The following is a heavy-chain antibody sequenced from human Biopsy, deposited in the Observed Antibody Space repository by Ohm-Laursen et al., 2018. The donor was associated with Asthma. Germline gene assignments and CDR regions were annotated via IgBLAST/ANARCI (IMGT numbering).Heavy chain of an antibody. CDR1: RFTYE. CDR3: AREGVAGTHIED. J-gene: IGHJ4*02. Sequence: LSLTCAATRFTYEMHWVRQAPGKGLEWVAVISYDGSSIYYADSVKGRFTISRDNSKNTLSLQMNSLTAEDTAVYYCAREGVAGTHIEDWGQGTLVTVSS. V-gene: IGHV3-30-3*01. D-gene: IGHD6-19*01. CDR2: ISYDGSSI.